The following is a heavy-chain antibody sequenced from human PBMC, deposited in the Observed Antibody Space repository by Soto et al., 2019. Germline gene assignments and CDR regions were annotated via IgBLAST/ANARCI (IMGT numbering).Heavy chain of an antibody. J-gene: IGHJ6*02. CDR2: IYYSGST. D-gene: IGHD1-26*01. CDR1: GGSISSSSYY. CDR3: ARRGGSSRYYYYGMDV. Sequence: SETLSLTCTVSGGSISSSSYYWGWIRQPPGKGLEWIGSIYYSGSTYYNPSLKSRVTISVDTSKNQFSLKLSSVTAADTAVYYCARRGGSSRYYYYGMDVWGQGTTVTISS. V-gene: IGHV4-39*01.